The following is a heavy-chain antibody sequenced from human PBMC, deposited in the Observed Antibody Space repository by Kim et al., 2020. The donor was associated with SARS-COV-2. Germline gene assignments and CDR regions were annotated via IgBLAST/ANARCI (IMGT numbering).Heavy chain of an antibody. J-gene: IGHJ6*02. Sequence: GGSLRLSCESSGFSFSDYSMHWVRQAPGKGLEWVALIWFDGSKQNYADSVRGRFTVYRDNSRGTLFLEMNTLRDEDTAIYYCAKIKGDFDLLTGDSCGLDVWGQGPTVIVS. V-gene: IGHV3-33*06. CDR2: IWFDGSKQ. D-gene: IGHD3-9*01. CDR3: AKIKGDFDLLTGDSCGLDV. CDR1: GFSFSDYS.